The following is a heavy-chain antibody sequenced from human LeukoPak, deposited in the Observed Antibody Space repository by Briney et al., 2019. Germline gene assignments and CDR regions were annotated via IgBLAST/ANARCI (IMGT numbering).Heavy chain of an antibody. CDR2: IYTSGST. Sequence: SETLSLTCTVSGGSISSSSYYWGWIRQPPGKGLEWIGYIYTSGSTNYNPSLKSRVTISVDTSKNQFSLKLSSVTAADTAVYYCARHERDEGQLVHIEYFQHWGQGTLVTVSS. J-gene: IGHJ1*01. CDR1: GGSISSSSYY. V-gene: IGHV4-61*05. CDR3: ARHERDEGQLVHIEYFQH. D-gene: IGHD6-6*01.